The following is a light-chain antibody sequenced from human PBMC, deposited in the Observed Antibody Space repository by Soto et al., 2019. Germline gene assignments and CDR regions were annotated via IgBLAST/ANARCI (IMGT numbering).Light chain of an antibody. CDR3: QRYNSNPWT. CDR1: QSVNGW. Sequence: DIQMTQSPSTLSASVGDRVTITCRASQSVNGWLAWYQQKPGKAPKPLIYAASNLESGVPSRFSGSGSGTEFTLTISSLQPDDSATYYCQRYNSNPWTFGQGTKVEVK. V-gene: IGKV1-5*01. J-gene: IGKJ1*01. CDR2: AAS.